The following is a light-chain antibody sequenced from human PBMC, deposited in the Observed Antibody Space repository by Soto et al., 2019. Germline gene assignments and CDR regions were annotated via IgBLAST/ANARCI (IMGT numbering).Light chain of an antibody. Sequence: DIVMTQSPDSLAVSLGERATINCKSSQSVLYSSNNKNYLAWYQQKPGQPPKLLIYWASTRESGVPDRFSGSGSGTDFTLTISSLKAEDVAVYYCQQYYSTLLFTFGPGTKVDIK. CDR3: QQYYSTLLFT. CDR1: QSVLYSSNNKNY. CDR2: WAS. V-gene: IGKV4-1*01. J-gene: IGKJ3*01.